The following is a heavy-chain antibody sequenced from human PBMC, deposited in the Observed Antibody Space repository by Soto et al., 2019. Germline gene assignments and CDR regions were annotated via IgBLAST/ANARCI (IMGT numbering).Heavy chain of an antibody. J-gene: IGHJ6*03. D-gene: IGHD3-16*01. CDR3: ARVAYSLRVDTFYHMDV. CDR2: IDAGNGET. V-gene: IGHV1-3*01. CDR1: GSTFTSYA. Sequence: QVQVVQSGPEVKKPGASVKVSCKASGSTFTSYAMHWVRQAPRQRIEWLGWIDAGNGETKYSQRVQGRCTIPRDTSATKVYMELSSLRSEATPVYYCARVAYSLRVDTFYHMDVWGKGTTVTVSS.